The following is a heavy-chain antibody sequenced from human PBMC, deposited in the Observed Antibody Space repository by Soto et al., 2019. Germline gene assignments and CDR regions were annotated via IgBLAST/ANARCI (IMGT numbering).Heavy chain of an antibody. D-gene: IGHD2-15*01. CDR1: DVYFSSGC. Sequence: PGVSLILSCSASDVYFSSGCIHWFRQAPVKGLEWVAASSYDGRETFYADSSKGRFTVSKEMSKNTAFLQMNALRHEDTAVYFLARASRWQILKFDNWGQGTPVNVSS. CDR3: ARASRWQILKFDN. V-gene: IGHV3-30*03. J-gene: IGHJ4*02. CDR2: SSYDGRET.